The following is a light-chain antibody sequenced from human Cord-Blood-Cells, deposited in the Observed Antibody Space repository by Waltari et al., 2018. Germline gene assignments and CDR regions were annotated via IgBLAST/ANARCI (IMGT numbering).Light chain of an antibody. CDR2: AAS. CDR1: QSISSY. CDR3: QQSYSTPRT. J-gene: IGKJ1*01. V-gene: IGKV1-39*01. Sequence: DIQIPQSPSSLSASVGDRVPITSRASQSISSYLTWYQQKPGKAPKLLIYAASSLESGVPERFSGSGSGTDFTLTISSLQAEDVATYYCQQSYSTPRTFGQGTKVEIK.